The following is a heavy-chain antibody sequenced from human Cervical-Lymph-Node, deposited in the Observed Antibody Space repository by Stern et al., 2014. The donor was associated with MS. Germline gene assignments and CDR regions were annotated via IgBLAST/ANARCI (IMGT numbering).Heavy chain of an antibody. D-gene: IGHD2/OR15-2a*01. J-gene: IGHJ4*02. CDR2: INPSGGST. CDR1: GNTFTSYY. CDR3: ARPDTFAYYFDY. V-gene: IGHV1-46*01. Sequence: QVQLVQSGAEVKKPGASVKVSCKASGNTFTSYYIHWVRQAPGQGLEWMGIINPSGGSTSYAQKFQGRVTMTRDTSTSTVYMELSSLRSEDTAVYYCARPDTFAYYFDYWGQGTLVTVSS.